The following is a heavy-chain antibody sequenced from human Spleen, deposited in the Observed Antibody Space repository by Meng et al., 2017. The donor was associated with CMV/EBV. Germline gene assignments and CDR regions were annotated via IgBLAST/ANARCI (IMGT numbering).Heavy chain of an antibody. CDR3: ARIPLGYCSSTSCSV. V-gene: IGHV4-39*07. D-gene: IGHD2-2*01. CDR2: IYYSGNS. J-gene: IGHJ6*02. CDR1: GGSISTSRFY. Sequence: SETLSLTCSVSGGSISTSRFYWAWIRQPPGKGLEWIGSIYYSGNSFYNPSLMSRVTMSIDTSKNQFSLRLNSMTAADTAVYYCARIPLGYCSSTSCSVWGQGTTVTVSS.